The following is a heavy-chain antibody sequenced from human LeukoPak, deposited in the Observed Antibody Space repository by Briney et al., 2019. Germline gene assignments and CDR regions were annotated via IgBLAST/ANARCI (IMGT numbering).Heavy chain of an antibody. CDR3: ARASSGLDY. Sequence: GGSLRLSCAASGFTFSSHDMHWVRQATGKGLEWVSGIGTAGDTHYPGSVRGRFTISRENAKNSLYRQMNSLRAGDTAVYYCARASSGLDYWGQGILVTVSS. CDR1: GFTFSSHD. D-gene: IGHD3-22*01. J-gene: IGHJ4*02. V-gene: IGHV3-13*01. CDR2: IGTAGDT.